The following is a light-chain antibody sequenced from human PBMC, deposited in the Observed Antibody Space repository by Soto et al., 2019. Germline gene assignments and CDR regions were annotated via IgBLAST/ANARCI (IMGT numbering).Light chain of an antibody. Sequence: QSALTQPPSASGSPGQSVTISCTGTSSDVGGYVYVSWYQQYPDKTPKLMIFEVTKRPSGVPDRFSGSKSGNTASLTVSGLQAEDEADYYCLSYAGTADVFGTGTKVTVL. V-gene: IGLV2-8*01. CDR2: EVT. CDR3: LSYAGTADV. CDR1: SSDVGGYVY. J-gene: IGLJ1*01.